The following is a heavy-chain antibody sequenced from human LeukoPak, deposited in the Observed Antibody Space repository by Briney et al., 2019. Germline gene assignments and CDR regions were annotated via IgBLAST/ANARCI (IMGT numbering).Heavy chain of an antibody. CDR3: ARTELRYFDWLLEAHDAFDI. D-gene: IGHD3-9*01. CDR1: GGSISSSSYY. V-gene: IGHV4-39*07. J-gene: IGHJ3*02. Sequence: PSETLSLTCTVSGGSISSSSYYWGWIRQPPGKGLEWIGEINHSGSTNYNPSLKSRVTISVDTSKNQFSLKLSSVTAADTAVYYCARTELRYFDWLLEAHDAFDIWGQGTMVTVSS. CDR2: INHSGST.